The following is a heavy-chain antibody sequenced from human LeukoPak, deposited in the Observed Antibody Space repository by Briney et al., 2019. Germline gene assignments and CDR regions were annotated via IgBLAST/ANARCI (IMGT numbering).Heavy chain of an antibody. CDR1: GFTLSTNA. CDR2: ISGSGAST. Sequence: GGSLRLSCLTSGFTLSTNAMSWVRQAPGKGLEWISGISGSGASTYYADSVKGRFTISRDDSRNTLYLQMNSLRGDDTVVYYCAKDVGKWESLHFFDYWGQGTLVTVSS. J-gene: IGHJ4*02. CDR3: AKDVGKWESLHFFDY. D-gene: IGHD1-26*01. V-gene: IGHV3-23*01.